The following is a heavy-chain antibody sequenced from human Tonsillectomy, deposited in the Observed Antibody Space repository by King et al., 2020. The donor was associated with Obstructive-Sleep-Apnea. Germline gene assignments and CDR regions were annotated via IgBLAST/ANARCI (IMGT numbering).Heavy chain of an antibody. CDR3: AKGGYYGELNDY. Sequence: VQLVESGGGVVQPGGSLRLSCAASGFTFSSYGVHWVRQAPGKGLAWVAFIHYYGSVKYYADSVKGRFTLSRDNSKNTLYLQMNSLRVEDTAVYYCAKGGYYGELNDYWGQGTLVTVSS. CDR1: GFTFSSYG. D-gene: IGHD4-17*01. J-gene: IGHJ4*02. CDR2: IHYYGSVK. V-gene: IGHV3-30*02.